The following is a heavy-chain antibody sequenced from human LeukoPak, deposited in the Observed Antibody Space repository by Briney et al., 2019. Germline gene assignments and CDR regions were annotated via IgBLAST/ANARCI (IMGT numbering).Heavy chain of an antibody. Sequence: SETLSLTCTVSGGSISSSSYYWGWIRQPPGKGLERIGIIYYSGSTYYNPSLKSRVTISLDTSKNQFSLKLSSVTAADTAIYYCARDVYFPDTSGYKDYWGQGILVTVAS. CDR2: IYYSGST. CDR1: GGSISSSSYY. V-gene: IGHV4-39*07. D-gene: IGHD3-22*01. CDR3: ARDVYFPDTSGYKDY. J-gene: IGHJ4*02.